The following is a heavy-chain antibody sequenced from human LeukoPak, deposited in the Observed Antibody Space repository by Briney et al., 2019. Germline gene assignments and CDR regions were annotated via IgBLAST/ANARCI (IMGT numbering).Heavy chain of an antibody. Sequence: PGGSLRLSCAASGFTFSSYGMHWVRQAPGKGLEWVAVISYDGSNKYYADSVKGRFTISRDNSKNTLYLQMNSLRAEDTAVYYCAKDRSYDSSGYPDYWGQETLVTVSS. J-gene: IGHJ4*02. V-gene: IGHV3-30*18. CDR3: AKDRSYDSSGYPDY. CDR1: GFTFSSYG. D-gene: IGHD3-22*01. CDR2: ISYDGSNK.